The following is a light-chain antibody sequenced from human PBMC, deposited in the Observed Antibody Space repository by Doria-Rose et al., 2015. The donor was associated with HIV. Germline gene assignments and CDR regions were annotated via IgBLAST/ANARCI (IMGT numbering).Light chain of an antibody. Sequence: TQSPGTLSLSPGERATLSCSASQSFSSTYLAWYQQKPGQAPSLLIYDGSTRATGMTDRFSASRSGTDFTLTINRLEPEDFALYYCHQYGTSWTFGQGTKVEI. CDR3: HQYGTSWT. V-gene: IGKV3-20*01. J-gene: IGKJ1*01. CDR1: QSFSSTY. CDR2: DGS.